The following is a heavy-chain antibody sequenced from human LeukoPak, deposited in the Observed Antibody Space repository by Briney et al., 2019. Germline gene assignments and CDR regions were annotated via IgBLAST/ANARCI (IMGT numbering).Heavy chain of an antibody. J-gene: IGHJ4*02. Sequence: GGTLRLSCVASGFTFRSHGMNWVRQAPGKGLEWVSGIRGDGITTYYADSVKGRFTVSRDNSKNTLYLQMDSLRADDTAIYYCTRDLGWLHYEDWGQGTLVTVSS. D-gene: IGHD5-12*01. V-gene: IGHV3-23*01. CDR1: GFTFRSHG. CDR2: IRGDGITT. CDR3: TRDLGWLHYED.